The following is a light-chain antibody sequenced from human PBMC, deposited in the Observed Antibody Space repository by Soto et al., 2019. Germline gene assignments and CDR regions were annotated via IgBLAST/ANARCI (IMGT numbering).Light chain of an antibody. Sequence: EIVLTQAPGTLSLSPGDRATLSCRASQTLINTYLAWYQQRPGLAPRLLIYDASTRAPGIPDRFSGSGSGTDFTLTISRLEHEDFAVYYCQQYTSSPALTFGGGTRVDIK. CDR3: QQYTSSPALT. J-gene: IGKJ4*01. CDR2: DAS. CDR1: QTLINTY. V-gene: IGKV3-20*01.